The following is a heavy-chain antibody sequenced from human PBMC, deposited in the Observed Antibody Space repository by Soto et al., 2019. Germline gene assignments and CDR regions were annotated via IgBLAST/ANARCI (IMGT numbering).Heavy chain of an antibody. J-gene: IGHJ3*02. Sequence: SVKVSCKASGGTFGSNAISWVLQAPGQGLEWMGNIIPIFGTINNAQKFQGRVTITADESTNTAYMELSSLRSEDTAVYYCAREGYTFGPGEVRGAFDIWGQGTMVTVSS. CDR2: IIPIFGTI. CDR1: GGTFGSNA. V-gene: IGHV1-69*13. CDR3: AREGYTFGPGEVRGAFDI. D-gene: IGHD1-1*01.